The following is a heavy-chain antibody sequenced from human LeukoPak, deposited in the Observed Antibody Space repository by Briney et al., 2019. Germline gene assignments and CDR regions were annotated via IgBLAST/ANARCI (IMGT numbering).Heavy chain of an antibody. CDR1: GYTLTELS. CDR2: FDPEDGET. V-gene: IGHV1-24*01. J-gene: IGHJ4*02. D-gene: IGHD6-25*01. CDR3: ATADLRLTSRGYFDY. Sequence: ASVKVSCKVSGYTLTELSMHWVRQAPGKGLEWMGGFDPEDGETIYAQKFQGRVTMTEDTSTDTAYMELSSLRSEDTAVYYCATADLRLTSRGYFDYWGQGTLVTVSS.